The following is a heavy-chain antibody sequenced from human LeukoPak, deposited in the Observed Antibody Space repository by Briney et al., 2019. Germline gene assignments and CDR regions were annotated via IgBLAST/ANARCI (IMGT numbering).Heavy chain of an antibody. J-gene: IGHJ6*02. CDR1: GFTFSYYS. V-gene: IGHV3-21*01. CDR3: ARDTDSSGYPGDV. Sequence: GGSLRLSCAASGFTFSYYSMNWVRQAPGKGLEWVSVIDSSSSYIYYADSVMGRFTISRDNAENSLYLQMNSLRAEDTAVYYCARDTDSSGYPGDVWGQGTTVTVSS. D-gene: IGHD3-22*01. CDR2: IDSSSSYI.